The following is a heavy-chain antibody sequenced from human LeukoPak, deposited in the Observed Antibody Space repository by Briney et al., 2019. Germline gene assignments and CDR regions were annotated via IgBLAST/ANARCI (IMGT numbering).Heavy chain of an antibody. CDR1: GYTFTSYD. J-gene: IGHJ5*02. D-gene: IGHD3-3*01. CDR2: MNPNSGNT. CDR3: ARGLYDFWSGYYTRAGFDP. V-gene: IGHV1-8*03. Sequence: ASVKVSCKASGYTFTSYDINWVRQATGQGLEWMGWMNPNSGNTGYAQKFQGRVTITRNTSISTAYMELSSLRSEDTAVYYCARGLYDFWSGYYTRAGFDPWGQGTLVTVCS.